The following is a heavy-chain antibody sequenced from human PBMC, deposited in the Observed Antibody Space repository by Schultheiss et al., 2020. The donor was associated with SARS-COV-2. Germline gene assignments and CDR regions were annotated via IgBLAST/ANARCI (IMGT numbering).Heavy chain of an antibody. CDR2: IYVGAST. Sequence: SQTLSLTCTVSGDSISSYYWSWIRQRPGKGLEWIGYIYVGASTHYNPSLKSRPTISVDTSKNQFSLKLTSVTDADTAVYYCARETYINWGSARHFDYWGQGALVTVSS. D-gene: IGHD7-27*01. CDR3: ARETYINWGSARHFDY. J-gene: IGHJ4*02. CDR1: GDSISSYY. V-gene: IGHV4-31*03.